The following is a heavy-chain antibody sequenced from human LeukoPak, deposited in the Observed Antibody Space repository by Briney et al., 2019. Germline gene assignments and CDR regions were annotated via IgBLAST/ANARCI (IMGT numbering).Heavy chain of an antibody. CDR1: GFTFSSYG. V-gene: IGHV3-30*02. D-gene: IGHD4-11*01. CDR2: IRYDGSNK. J-gene: IGHJ6*03. Sequence: GGSLRLSCAASGFTFSSYGMHWVRQAPGKGLEWVAFIRYDGSNKYYADSVKGRFTISRDNPKNTLYLQMNSLRAEDTAVYYCAKDSTVYYYYYMDVWGKGTTVTVSS. CDR3: AKDSTVYYYYYMDV.